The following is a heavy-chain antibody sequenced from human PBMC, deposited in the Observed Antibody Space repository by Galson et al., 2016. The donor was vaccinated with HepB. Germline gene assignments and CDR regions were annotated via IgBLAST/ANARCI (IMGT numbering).Heavy chain of an antibody. CDR1: GDSVTSTSYY. Sequence: TLSLTCTVSGDSVTSTSYYWRWIRQPAGEGLEWIGHIYTSASTNYNPSLQSRVTISIDKSKNQFSLKLGSVTAADTAVYFCARGHFDWLSDDYYFDYWGRGTLVTVSS. J-gene: IGHJ4*02. CDR2: IYTSAST. V-gene: IGHV4-61*09. CDR3: ARGHFDWLSDDYYFDY. D-gene: IGHD3-9*01.